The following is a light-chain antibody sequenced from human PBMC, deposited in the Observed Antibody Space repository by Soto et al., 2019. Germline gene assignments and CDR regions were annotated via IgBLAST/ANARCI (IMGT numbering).Light chain of an antibody. CDR1: QSVSSTY. CDR3: QQYGNSPYT. Sequence: EIVLTQSPGTLSLSPGERATLSCRASQSVSSTYLAWYQQKPGQAPRLLIYGASSRATGIPDRFSGSGSATDFTLTISRLEPEDFAVYHCQQYGNSPYTFGQGTKLEIK. CDR2: GAS. J-gene: IGKJ2*01. V-gene: IGKV3-20*01.